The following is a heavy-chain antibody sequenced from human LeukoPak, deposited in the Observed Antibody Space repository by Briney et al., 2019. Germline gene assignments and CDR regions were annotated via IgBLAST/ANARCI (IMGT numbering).Heavy chain of an antibody. D-gene: IGHD3-10*01. Sequence: GASVKVSCKASGYTFTGYYIHWVRQAPGQGLEWMGYINPNTGGTHYAQKFQGRVTVTRDTSISTAYMELSRLRSDDTAVYYCARERGKFYYYGSGSVNWFDPWGQGTLVTVSS. CDR2: INPNTGGT. J-gene: IGHJ5*02. CDR3: ARERGKFYYYGSGSVNWFDP. CDR1: GYTFTGYY. V-gene: IGHV1-2*02.